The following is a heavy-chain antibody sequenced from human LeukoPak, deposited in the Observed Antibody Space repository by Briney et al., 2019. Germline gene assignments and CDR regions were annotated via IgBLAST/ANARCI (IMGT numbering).Heavy chain of an antibody. V-gene: IGHV3-74*01. CDR3: VRDMRRSYGSVDTIDY. CDR2: INSDGSST. Sequence: GGSLRLPCAASGFTFSSYWMHWVRQAPGKGLVWVSRINSDGSSTSYADSVKGRFTISRDNAKNTLYLQMNSLRAEDTAVYYCVRDMRRSYGSVDTIDYWGQGTLVTVSS. J-gene: IGHJ4*02. D-gene: IGHD3-10*01. CDR1: GFTFSSYW.